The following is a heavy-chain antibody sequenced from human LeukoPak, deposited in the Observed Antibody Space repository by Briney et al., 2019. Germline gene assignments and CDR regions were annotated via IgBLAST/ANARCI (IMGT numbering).Heavy chain of an antibody. D-gene: IGHD3-3*01. J-gene: IGHJ6*03. V-gene: IGHV1-2*02. Sequence: ASVKVSCKASGYTFTGHYMHWVRQAPGQGLEWMGWINPNSGGTNYAQKFQGRVTMTRDTSISTAYMELSRLRSDDTAVYYCARVEDYYYYMDVWGKGTTVTISS. CDR3: ARVEDYYYYMDV. CDR2: INPNSGGT. CDR1: GYTFTGHY.